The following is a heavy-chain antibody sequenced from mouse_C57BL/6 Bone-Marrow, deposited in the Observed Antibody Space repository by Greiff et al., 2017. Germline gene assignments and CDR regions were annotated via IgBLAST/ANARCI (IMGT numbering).Heavy chain of an antibody. Sequence: EVQVVESGGDLVKPGGSLKLSCAASGFTFSSYGMSWVRQTPDKRLEWVATISSGGSYTYYPDSVKGRFTISRDNAKNTLYLQMSSLKSEDTAMYYCARTYEYDWGQGTSVTVSS. CDR1: GFTFSSYG. J-gene: IGHJ4*01. D-gene: IGHD2-4*01. V-gene: IGHV5-6*01. CDR2: ISSGGSYT. CDR3: ARTYEYD.